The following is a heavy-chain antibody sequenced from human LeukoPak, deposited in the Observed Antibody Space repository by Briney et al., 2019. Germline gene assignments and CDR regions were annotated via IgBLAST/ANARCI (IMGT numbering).Heavy chain of an antibody. V-gene: IGHV3-13*04. CDR1: GFTFSTYD. CDR3: ARGGSSSVGGYRTDAFDI. Sequence: GGSLRLSCADSGFTFSTYDMHWVRQGTGEGLEWVSVIGTAGATYYSGSVKGRFTISRENAKNSLYLQMNSLSAGDTAVYYCARGGSSSVGGYRTDAFDIWGQGTMVTVSS. CDR2: IGTAGAT. J-gene: IGHJ3*02. D-gene: IGHD6-13*01.